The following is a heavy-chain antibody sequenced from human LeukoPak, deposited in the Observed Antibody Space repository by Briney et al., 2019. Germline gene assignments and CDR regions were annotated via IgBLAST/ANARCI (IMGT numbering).Heavy chain of an antibody. D-gene: IGHD3-16*02. J-gene: IGHJ4*02. CDR3: ARGGDYIWGTYRPFDY. CDR1: GGSISSGSYY. Sequence: SETLSLTCTVSGGSISSGSYYWTWIRQPAGKGLEWIGRIYTSGNTNYNPSLKSRVTMSLDTSKNQFSLKLSSVTAADTAVYYCARGGDYIWGTYRPFDYWGQGTLVTVSS. V-gene: IGHV4-61*02. CDR2: IYTSGNT.